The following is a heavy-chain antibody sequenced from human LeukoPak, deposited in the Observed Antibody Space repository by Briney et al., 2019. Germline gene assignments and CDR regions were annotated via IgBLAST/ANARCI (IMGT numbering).Heavy chain of an antibody. V-gene: IGHV1-69*06. CDR2: IIPIFGTA. CDR3: ARDAYGSGSYGGLYGMDV. J-gene: IGHJ6*04. CDR1: GGTFSSYA. Sequence: SVKVSCKASGGTFSSYAISWVRQAPGQGLEWMGGIIPIFGTANYAQRFQGRVTITADKSTSTAYMELSSLRSEDTAVYYCARDAYGSGSYGGLYGMDVWGKGTTVTVSS. D-gene: IGHD3-10*01.